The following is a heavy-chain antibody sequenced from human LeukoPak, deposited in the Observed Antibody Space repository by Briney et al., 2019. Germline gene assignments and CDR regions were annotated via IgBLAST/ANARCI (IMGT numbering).Heavy chain of an antibody. D-gene: IGHD5-12*01. V-gene: IGHV3-48*01. CDR3: AREHSGYDFPGRDYYYMDV. CDR1: GFTFSSYS. J-gene: IGHJ6*03. Sequence: GGSLRLSCAASGFTFSSYSMNWVRQAPGKGLEWVSYISSSSSTIYYADSVKGRFTISRDNAKNSLYLQMNSLRAEDTAVYYCAREHSGYDFPGRDYYYMDVWGKGTTVTVSS. CDR2: ISSSSSTI.